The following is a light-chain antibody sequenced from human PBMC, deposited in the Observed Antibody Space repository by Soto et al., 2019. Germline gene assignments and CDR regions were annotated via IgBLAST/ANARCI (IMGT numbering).Light chain of an antibody. V-gene: IGKV3D-15*01. J-gene: IGKJ4*01. CDR1: QSVSSSY. CDR2: GAS. CDR3: QQYNNWPLT. Sequence: DIMMTQSPATLSVSHWERATLSCRASQSVSSSYLAWYQQKPGQAPRLLIYGASSRATGIPDRFSGSGSGTEFTLTISSLQSDDFAMYYCQQYNNWPLTFGGGTKVDIK.